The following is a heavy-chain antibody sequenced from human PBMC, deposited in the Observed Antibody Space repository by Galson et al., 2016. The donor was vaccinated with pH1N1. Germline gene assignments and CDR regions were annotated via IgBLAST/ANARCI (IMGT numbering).Heavy chain of an antibody. J-gene: IGHJ4*02. D-gene: IGHD3-22*01. CDR1: GDTFTSYA. CDR2: INAGNGIP. CDR3: ASSYYYDSSGYTD. Sequence: SVKVSCKASGDTFTSYAMHWVRQAPGQRLEWMGWINAGNGIPKYSQRFQGRVTITRDTSASTAYMELSSLRSEDTAVYYCASSYYYDSSGYTDWGQGTLVTVS. V-gene: IGHV1-3*01.